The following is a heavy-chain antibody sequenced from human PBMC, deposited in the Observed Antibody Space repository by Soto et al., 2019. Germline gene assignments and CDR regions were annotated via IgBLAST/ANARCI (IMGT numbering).Heavy chain of an antibody. V-gene: IGHV4-59*01. J-gene: IGHJ4*02. D-gene: IGHD3-22*01. CDR2: IYYTGST. Sequence: PSESLSLTCTVSGGCIGSYYWTWIRQPPGEGLGWIGHIYYTGSTNYNPSLKSRVTISVDTPKNQFSLKLSSVTAADTAVYYCARGDYYDSSASDYWGQGTLVTVSS. CDR1: GGCIGSYY. CDR3: ARGDYYDSSASDY.